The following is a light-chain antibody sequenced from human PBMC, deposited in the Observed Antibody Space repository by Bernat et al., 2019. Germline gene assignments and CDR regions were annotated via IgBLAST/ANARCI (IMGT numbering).Light chain of an antibody. J-gene: IGLJ1*01. CDR1: SSDVGGYNY. Sequence: QSALTQPRSVSGSPGQSVTISCTGTSSDVGGYNYVSWYQQHPGKAPKLMIYDVSKRPSGVPDRFSGSKSGNTASLTISGLQAEDEADYYGCSYAGSYTFRLFGTGTKVTVL. CDR3: CSYAGSYTFRL. CDR2: DVS. V-gene: IGLV2-11*01.